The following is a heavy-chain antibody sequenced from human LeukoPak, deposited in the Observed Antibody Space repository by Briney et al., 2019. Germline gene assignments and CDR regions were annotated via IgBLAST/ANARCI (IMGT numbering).Heavy chain of an antibody. J-gene: IGHJ6*02. CDR2: ISGDGGST. CDR1: GFTFSNYA. D-gene: IGHD6-19*01. CDR3: AKDRTVAGPTTVVYYGMDV. V-gene: IGHV3-43*02. Sequence: PGGSLRLSCAASGFTFSNYAMTWIRQPPGKGLEWVSLISGDGGSTYYADSVKGRFTISRDNSKNSLYLQMNSLRTEDTALYYCAKDRTVAGPTTVVYYGMDVWGQGTTVTVSS.